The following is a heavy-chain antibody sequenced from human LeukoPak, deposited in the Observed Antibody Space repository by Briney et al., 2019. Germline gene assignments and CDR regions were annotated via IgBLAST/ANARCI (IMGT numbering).Heavy chain of an antibody. CDR3: AKSAGSSSAFDY. CDR1: GGSISNGSNY. CDR2: IYSRGAT. Sequence: SETLSLTCTVSGGSISNGSNYWSWIRQPAGTGLEWIGRIYSRGATDYNPSLKSRVTISINTSKNQFSLELSSVTAADTAVYYCAKSAGSSSAFDYWGQGTLVTVSS. D-gene: IGHD6-6*01. J-gene: IGHJ4*02. V-gene: IGHV4-61*02.